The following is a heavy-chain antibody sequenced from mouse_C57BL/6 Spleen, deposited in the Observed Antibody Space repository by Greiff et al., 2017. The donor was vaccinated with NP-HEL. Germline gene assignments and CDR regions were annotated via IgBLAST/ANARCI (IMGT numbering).Heavy chain of an antibody. V-gene: IGHV14-4*01. CDR1: GFNIKDDY. Sequence: EVQLQQSGAELVRPGASVKLSCTASGFNIKDDYMHWVKQRPEQGLEWIGWIDPENGDTEYASKFQGKATITADTSSNTAYLQLSSLTSEDTAVYDCTYLTGRGFDYWGQGTTLTVSS. J-gene: IGHJ2*01. CDR2: IDPENGDT. CDR3: TYLTGRGFDY. D-gene: IGHD4-1*01.